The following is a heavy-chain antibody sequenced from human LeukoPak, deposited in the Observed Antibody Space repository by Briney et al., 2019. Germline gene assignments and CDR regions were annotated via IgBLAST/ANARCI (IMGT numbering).Heavy chain of an antibody. CDR1: GYSISSGYY. D-gene: IGHD2-15*01. CDR3: ARLSNAAHAAS. V-gene: IGHV4-38-2*01. J-gene: IGHJ5*02. CDR2: IFHSGST. Sequence: PSETLSLTCDASGYSISSGYYCGWFRQPPGKGLEWIATIFHSGSTYYNPSLQSRVTMSVDTSKNQCSLKLSSVTATDTAVYYCARLSNAAHAASWGQGALVTVSS.